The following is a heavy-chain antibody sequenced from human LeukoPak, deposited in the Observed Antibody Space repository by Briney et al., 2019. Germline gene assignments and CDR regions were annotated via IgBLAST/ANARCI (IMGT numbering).Heavy chain of an antibody. D-gene: IGHD3-10*01. CDR2: ISSSGGNI. CDR1: GFSFSDYY. V-gene: IGHV3-11*01. CDR3: ARDVADSYYYGSGSNYNLPPGY. J-gene: IGHJ4*02. Sequence: GGSLRLSCAASGFSFSDYYMSWIRQAPGKGLEWVSYISSSGGNIYLADSVKGRFTVSRDNAKNSLYLQMRSLRAKDTAVYYCARDVADSYYYGSGSNYNLPPGYWGQGTLVTVSS.